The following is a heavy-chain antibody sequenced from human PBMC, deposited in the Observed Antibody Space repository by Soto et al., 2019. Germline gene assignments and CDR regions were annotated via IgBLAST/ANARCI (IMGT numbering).Heavy chain of an antibody. CDR3: AKDRRRIAVAGTRLFGMDV. CDR1: GFAFSSYG. Sequence: QVQLVESGGGVVQPGRSLRLSCAASGFAFSSYGMHWVRQAPGKGLEWVAAISYDGSNKYYADSVKGRFTISRDSSNNTLYLQMNSLRAEDTAVYYCAKDRRRIAVAGTRLFGMDVWGQGTTVTVSS. V-gene: IGHV3-30*18. D-gene: IGHD6-19*01. J-gene: IGHJ6*02. CDR2: ISYDGSNK.